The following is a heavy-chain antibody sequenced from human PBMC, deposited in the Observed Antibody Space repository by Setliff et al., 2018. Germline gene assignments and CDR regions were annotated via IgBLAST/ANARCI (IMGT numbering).Heavy chain of an antibody. V-gene: IGHV3-23*01. CDR3: AGDPPGPHLVYTY. J-gene: IGHJ4*02. D-gene: IGHD3-16*01. CDR2: ISGSGGST. Sequence: GGSLSLSCAASGFTFTSYAMNWVRQAPGKGLEWVSAISGSGGSTDYADSVKGRFTISRDNSKNTLYLQMNGLRAEDTAIYYCAGDPPGPHLVYTYWGQGALVTVSS. CDR1: GFTFTSYA.